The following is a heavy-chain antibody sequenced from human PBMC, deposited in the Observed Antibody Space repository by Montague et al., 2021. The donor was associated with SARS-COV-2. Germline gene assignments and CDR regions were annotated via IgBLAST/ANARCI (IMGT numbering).Heavy chain of an antibody. V-gene: IGHV4-4*07. CDR2: IYSSGST. D-gene: IGHD1-26*01. Sequence: SETLSLTCSISGVSITSYYWSWVRQPPGKGLEWIGHIYSSGSTNYSPSLKSRVRLSIDNPKNQFSLKLKSLTAADTAVYYCVRDGRNWYYFDYWGQGDLVPVSS. CDR3: VRDGRNWYYFDY. CDR1: GVSITSYY. J-gene: IGHJ4*02.